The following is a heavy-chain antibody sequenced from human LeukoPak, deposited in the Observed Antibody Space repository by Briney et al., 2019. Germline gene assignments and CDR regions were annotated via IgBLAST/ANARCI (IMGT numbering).Heavy chain of an antibody. CDR3: AALARDY. CDR2: IHNDGST. Sequence: GGSLRLSCAASGFTFSSYAMSWVRQAPGEGLEWVSVIHNDGSTYYTDSVKGRFTISRDNSKNTLYLQMNSLRVEDTAVYYCAALARDYWGQGTLVTVSS. D-gene: IGHD3-3*02. J-gene: IGHJ4*02. V-gene: IGHV3-23*03. CDR1: GFTFSSYA.